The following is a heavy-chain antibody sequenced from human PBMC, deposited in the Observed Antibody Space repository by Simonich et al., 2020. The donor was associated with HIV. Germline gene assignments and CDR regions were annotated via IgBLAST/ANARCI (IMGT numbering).Heavy chain of an antibody. Sequence: QVQLQHWGAGLLKPSETLSLTCAVYGGSFNGYYWSWIRQSPGRGLQWIGEINHSGISNYNPSLMGRVTISVDTSKNQFSLKMRSLIAADTAVYYCARGRSPPRTGVLDSWGQGTQVIVSS. CDR1: GGSFNGYY. D-gene: IGHD7-27*01. CDR2: INHSGIS. CDR3: ARGRSPPRTGVLDS. V-gene: IGHV4-34*01. J-gene: IGHJ4*02.